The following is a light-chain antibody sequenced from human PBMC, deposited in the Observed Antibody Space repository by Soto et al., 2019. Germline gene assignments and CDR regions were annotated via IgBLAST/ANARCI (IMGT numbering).Light chain of an antibody. CDR2: YDS. CDR3: QVWDSSSDHVV. Sequence: SYELTQSPSVSVAPGKTATITCGGNKIGSKSVHWYQQKPGQAPVLVIYYDSDRPSGIPERFSGSNSGNTATLTISRVEAGDEAAYYCQVWDSSSDHVVFGGGTKLTVL. CDR1: KIGSKS. V-gene: IGLV3-21*04. J-gene: IGLJ3*02.